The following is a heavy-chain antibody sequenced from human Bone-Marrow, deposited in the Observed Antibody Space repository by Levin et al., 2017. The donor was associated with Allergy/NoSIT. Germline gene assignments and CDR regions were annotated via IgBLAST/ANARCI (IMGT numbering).Heavy chain of an antibody. CDR3: ATGLENEGPLFSIYY. V-gene: IGHV3-11*01. CDR1: GFTFSDYY. CDR2: ISSSGSTI. J-gene: IGHJ4*02. D-gene: IGHD2-2*01. Sequence: GESLKISCAASGFTFSDYYMSWIRQAPGKGLEWVSYISSSGSTIYYADSVKGRFTISRDNAKNSLYLQMNSLRAEDTAVYYCATGLENEGPLFSIYYWGQGTLVTVSS.